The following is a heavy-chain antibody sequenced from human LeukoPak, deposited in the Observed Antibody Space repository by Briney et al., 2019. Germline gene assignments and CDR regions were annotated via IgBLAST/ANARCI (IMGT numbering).Heavy chain of an antibody. J-gene: IGHJ4*02. Sequence: GSLRLSCAAPGFPFRSYEMNWVRQAPGKGLEWVSYISSSGSTIYYADSVKGRFTISRDNAKNSLYLQMNSLRAEDTAVYYCARLGAGYSYGLDYWGQGTRVSVSS. CDR3: ARLGAGYSYGLDY. V-gene: IGHV3-48*03. D-gene: IGHD5-18*01. CDR1: GFPFRSYE. CDR2: ISSSGSTI.